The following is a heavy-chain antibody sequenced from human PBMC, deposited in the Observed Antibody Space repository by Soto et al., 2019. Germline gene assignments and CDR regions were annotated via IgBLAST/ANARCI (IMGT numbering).Heavy chain of an antibody. Sequence: QVQLQESGPGLVKPSETLSLTCTVSGGSISNYYWSWIRQFPGEGLEWIGYMYYGGSITSYNPSLKSRVTISIDTSKNQFSLRLTSVTAADTAMYYCARVPPEGVGGMDVWGQGTTVTVSS. CDR1: GGSISNYY. J-gene: IGHJ6*02. CDR2: MYYGGSIT. D-gene: IGHD3-16*01. CDR3: ARVPPEGVGGMDV. V-gene: IGHV4-59*01.